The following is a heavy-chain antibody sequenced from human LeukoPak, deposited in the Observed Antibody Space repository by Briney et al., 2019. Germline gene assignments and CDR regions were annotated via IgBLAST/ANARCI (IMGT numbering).Heavy chain of an antibody. V-gene: IGHV1-18*01. Sequence: ASVRDSCKASGYTFTSYGISWVRQAPGQGLEWMGWISAYNVNTNDAQKLQGRVTMTTDTSTTTAYMELRSLRSDDTAVYYCARVPVSGPGARFDYWGRGTLVTVYS. CDR1: GYTFTSYG. CDR2: ISAYNVNT. CDR3: ARVPVSGPGARFDY. J-gene: IGHJ4*02. D-gene: IGHD4-11*01.